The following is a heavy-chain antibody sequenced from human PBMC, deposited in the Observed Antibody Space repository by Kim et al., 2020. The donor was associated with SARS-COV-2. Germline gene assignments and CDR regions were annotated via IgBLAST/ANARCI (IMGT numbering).Heavy chain of an antibody. CDR1: GGTFSSYA. CDR2: IIPIFGTA. V-gene: IGHV1-69*13. Sequence: SVKVSCKASGGTFSSYAISWVRQAPGQGLEWMGGIIPIFGTANYAQKFQGRVTITADESTSTAYMELSSLRSEDTAVYYCARAYCSSTSCYPGYSSALDAFDIWGQGTMVTVSS. CDR3: ARAYCSSTSCYPGYSSALDAFDI. J-gene: IGHJ3*02. D-gene: IGHD2-2*01.